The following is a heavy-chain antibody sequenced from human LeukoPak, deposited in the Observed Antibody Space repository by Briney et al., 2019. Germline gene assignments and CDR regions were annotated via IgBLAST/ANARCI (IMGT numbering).Heavy chain of an antibody. J-gene: IGHJ4*02. V-gene: IGHV1-46*01. D-gene: IGHD3-22*01. Sequence: ASVKVSCKASGYTFTSYYMHWVRQAPGQGLEWMAIINPSGGSTRYAQKFQGRVTMTRDTSTSTVYMGLSSLRSEDTAVYYCARDPRPSYDSSDYYYPGDYWGQGTLVTVSS. CDR1: GYTFTSYY. CDR2: INPSGGST. CDR3: ARDPRPSYDSSDYYYPGDY.